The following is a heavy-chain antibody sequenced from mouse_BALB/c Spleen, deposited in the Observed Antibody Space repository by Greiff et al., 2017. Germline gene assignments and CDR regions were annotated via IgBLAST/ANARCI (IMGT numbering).Heavy chain of an antibody. CDR2: ISYSGST. D-gene: IGHD2-1*01. J-gene: IGHJ2*01. V-gene: IGHV3-2*02. CDR1: GYSITSDYA. Sequence: EVKLVESGPGLVKPSQSLSLTCTVTGYSITSDYAWNWIRQFPGNKLEWMGYISYSGSTSYNPSLKSRISITRDTSKNQFFLQLNSVTTEDTATYYCAREVGYGNLDYWGQGTTLTVSS. CDR3: AREVGYGNLDY.